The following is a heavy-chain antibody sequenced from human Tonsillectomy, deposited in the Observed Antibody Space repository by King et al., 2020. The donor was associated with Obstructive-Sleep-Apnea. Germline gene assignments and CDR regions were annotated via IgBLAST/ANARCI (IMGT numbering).Heavy chain of an antibody. J-gene: IGHJ4*02. Sequence: QLVQSGAEVKKPGASVKVSCKASGYTFTSYYMHWVRQAPGQGLEWMGIINPSGGSTSYAQKFQGRVTMTRDTSTSTVYMELSRLRSEDTAVVYCPSAFYDSSGYYTFDYWGQGTLVTVSS. CDR2: INPSGGST. D-gene: IGHD3-22*01. CDR3: PSAFYDSSGYYTFDY. CDR1: GYTFTSYY. V-gene: IGHV1-46*03.